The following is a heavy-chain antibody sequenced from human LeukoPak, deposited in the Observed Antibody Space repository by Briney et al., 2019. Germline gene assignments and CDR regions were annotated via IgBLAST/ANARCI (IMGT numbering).Heavy chain of an antibody. J-gene: IGHJ4*02. CDR1: GGSMSSSSYY. Sequence: PSETLSLTCTVSGGSMSSSSYYWGWIRQPPGKGLEWIGSIYYSESTYQNPSLKSRVTISVDTSKNQFSLKLSSVTAADTAVYYCARIPTVTFFDYWGQGTLVTVSS. D-gene: IGHD4-17*01. CDR3: ARIPTVTFFDY. V-gene: IGHV4-39*07. CDR2: IYYSEST.